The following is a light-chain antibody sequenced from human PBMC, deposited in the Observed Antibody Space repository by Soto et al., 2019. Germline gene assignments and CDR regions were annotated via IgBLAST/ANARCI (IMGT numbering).Light chain of an antibody. J-gene: IGLJ2*01. V-gene: IGLV1-44*01. CDR3: AAWDDSLNGLV. CDR2: TNN. Sequence: QAVVTQPPSASGTPGQRVTFSCSGSSSNIGSNTVNWYQQLPGTAPKLLIYTNNQRPSGVPDRFSGSKSGTSASLAISGLQSEDESDYYCAAWDDSLNGLVFGGGTKVTVL. CDR1: SSNIGSNT.